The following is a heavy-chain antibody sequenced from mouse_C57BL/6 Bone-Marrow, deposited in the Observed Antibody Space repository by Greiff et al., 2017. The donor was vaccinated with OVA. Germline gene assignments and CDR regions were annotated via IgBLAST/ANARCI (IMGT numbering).Heavy chain of an antibody. J-gene: IGHJ3*01. V-gene: IGHV14-4*01. D-gene: IGHD4-1*01. CDR2: IDPENGDT. CDR3: TETGPWFAY. Sequence: DVQLQESGAELVRPGASVKLSCTASGFNIKDDYMHWVKQRPEQGLEWIGWIDPENGDTEYASKFQGKATITADTSSNTAYLQLSSLTSEDTAVYYCTETGPWFAYWGQGTLVTVSA. CDR1: GFNIKDDY.